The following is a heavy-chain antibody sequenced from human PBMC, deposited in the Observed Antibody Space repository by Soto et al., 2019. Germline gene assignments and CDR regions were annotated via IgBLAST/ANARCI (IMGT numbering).Heavy chain of an antibody. V-gene: IGHV3-23*01. CDR3: ARGGPALHNTFDI. D-gene: IGHD3-16*01. Sequence: GGSLRLSCAASGFTFNTYVMNWVRQAPGKGLEWVSNINGGGDSTNYADSVRGRFTISRDNFKNILSLQMNSLRVEDTAVYYSARGGPALHNTFDIWGQGTLVTVSS. CDR2: INGGGDST. CDR1: GFTFNTYV. J-gene: IGHJ3*02.